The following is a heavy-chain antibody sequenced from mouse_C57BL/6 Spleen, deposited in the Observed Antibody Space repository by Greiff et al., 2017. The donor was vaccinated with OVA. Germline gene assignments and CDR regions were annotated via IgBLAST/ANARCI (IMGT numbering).Heavy chain of an antibody. CDR3: ARTATTVVATYYLDD. CDR2: IYPTSGNP. V-gene: IGHV1-81*01. J-gene: IGHJ2*01. D-gene: IGHD1-1*01. Sequence: VQLQQSGAELARPGASVKLSCKASGYTFTSYGISWVKQRPGPGLEWIGEIYPTSGNPSYNEKFTGKATLTADKSSSTAYMELCSLIAEDSAVDFCARTATTVVATYYLDDWGQGTTLTVSS. CDR1: GYTFTSYG.